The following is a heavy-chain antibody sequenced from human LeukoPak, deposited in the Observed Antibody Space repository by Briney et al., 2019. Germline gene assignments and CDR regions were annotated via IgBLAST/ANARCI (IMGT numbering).Heavy chain of an antibody. D-gene: IGHD6-13*01. V-gene: IGHV1-8*01. CDR2: MNPNSGNT. Sequence: ASVKVSCKASGYTFTSYDINGVRQATGQGLEWMGWMNPNSGNTGYEQKFQDRVTMTSNTSISTAYPEPSGLTSEDTAVYYCARGLRREQQLLRAFDSWGQGTLVTVSS. J-gene: IGHJ4*02. CDR3: ARGLRREQQLLRAFDS. CDR1: GYTFTSYD.